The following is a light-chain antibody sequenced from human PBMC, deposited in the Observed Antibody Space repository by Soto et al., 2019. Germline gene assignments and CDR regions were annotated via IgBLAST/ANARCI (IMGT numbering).Light chain of an antibody. CDR1: QSISSW. CDR2: KAS. V-gene: IGKV1-5*03. CDR3: QQYNSYST. J-gene: IGKJ1*01. Sequence: IQMTQSPSTLSASVGDRVTITCRASQSISSWFAWYQQKPGKAPKLLIYKASSLESGVPSRFSGSGSGTEFTLTISSLQPDDFATYYCQQYNSYSTFGQGTKVDIK.